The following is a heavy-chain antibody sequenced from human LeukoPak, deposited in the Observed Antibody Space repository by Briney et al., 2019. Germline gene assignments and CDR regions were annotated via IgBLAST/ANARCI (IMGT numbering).Heavy chain of an antibody. CDR3: AFDGYYYDSSGYYGTHHYFDY. D-gene: IGHD3-22*01. V-gene: IGHV1-18*01. CDR2: ISAYNGNT. CDR1: GYTFTSYG. Sequence: ASVKVSCKASGYTFTSYGISWVRQAPGQGLEWMGWISAYNGNTNYAQKFQGRVTITADESTSTAYMELSSLRSEDTAVYYCAFDGYYYDSSGYYGTHHYFDYWGQGTLVTVSS. J-gene: IGHJ4*02.